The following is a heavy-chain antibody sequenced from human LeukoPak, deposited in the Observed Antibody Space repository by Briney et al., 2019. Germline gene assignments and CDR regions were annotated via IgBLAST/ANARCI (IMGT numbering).Heavy chain of an antibody. J-gene: IGHJ6*02. CDR2: INSDGSST. D-gene: IGHD2-2*01. CDR3: ARGGHCTTTSCSNYDGMDV. Sequence: GGSLRLSCAASGFTFSSYWMHWVRQAPGKGLVWVSRINSDGSSTNYADSVKGRFTISRDNSKNTLYLQMNSLRAEDTAVYFCARGGHCTTTSCSNYDGMDVWGQGTTLTVSS. CDR1: GFTFSSYW. V-gene: IGHV3-74*01.